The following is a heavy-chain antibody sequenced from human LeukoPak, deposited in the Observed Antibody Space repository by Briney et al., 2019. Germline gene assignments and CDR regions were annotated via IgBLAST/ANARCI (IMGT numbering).Heavy chain of an antibody. V-gene: IGHV4-34*01. CDR3: ARGWSYDFWSGYYRPFYYYYGMDV. Sequence: SETLSLTCAVYGGSFSGYYWSWIRQAPGKGLEWIGEINHSGSTNYNPSLKSRVTISVDTSKNQFSLKLSSVTAADTAVYYCARGWSYDFWSGYYRPFYYYYGMDVWGQGTTVTVSS. CDR1: GGSFSGYY. D-gene: IGHD3-3*01. J-gene: IGHJ6*02. CDR2: INHSGST.